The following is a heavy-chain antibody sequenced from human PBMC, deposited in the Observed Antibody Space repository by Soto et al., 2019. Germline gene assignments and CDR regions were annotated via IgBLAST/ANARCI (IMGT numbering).Heavy chain of an antibody. V-gene: IGHV6-1*01. CDR2: TYYRSKWYN. CDR1: GDSVSSNSAA. D-gene: IGHD3-10*01. CDR3: TRDITRFGFGKVLLANLFAL. J-gene: IGHJ5*02. Sequence: PSQTLSLTCAISGDSVSSNSAAWNWIRQSPSRGLEWLGRTYYRSKWYNDYAVSVKSRITINPDTSKNQFSLQLNSVTPEDTAVYYCTRDITRFGFGKVLLANLFALWGKGPLVPVSS.